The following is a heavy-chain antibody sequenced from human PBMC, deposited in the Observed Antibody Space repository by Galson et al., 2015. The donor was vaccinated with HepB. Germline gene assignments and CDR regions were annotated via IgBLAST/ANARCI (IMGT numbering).Heavy chain of an antibody. Sequence: SVKVSCKASGYTFTSYGISWVRQAPGQGLEWMGGIIPIFGTANYAQKFQGRVTITADESTSTAYMELSSLRSEDTAVYYCARFSPQTLERGPVKDYWGQGTPVTVSS. CDR2: IIPIFGTA. CDR1: GYTFTSYG. J-gene: IGHJ4*02. CDR3: ARFSPQTLERGPVKDY. D-gene: IGHD3-10*01. V-gene: IGHV1-69*13.